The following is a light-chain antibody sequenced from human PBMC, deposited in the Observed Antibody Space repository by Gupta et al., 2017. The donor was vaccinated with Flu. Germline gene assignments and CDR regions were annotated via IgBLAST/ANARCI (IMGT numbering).Light chain of an antibody. CDR1: SSDVGRSYS. CDR3: SSYTSSSNFYV. Sequence: QSALTQPASVSGSPGQSITISCTGTSSDVGRSYSVSWYQQHTGNAPKLLIYDVSNRPSGVSGRFSGSKSGTTATLTTSGLQAEEETDYYCSSYTSSSNFYVFGTGTKVTVL. CDR2: DVS. J-gene: IGLJ1*01. V-gene: IGLV2-14*01.